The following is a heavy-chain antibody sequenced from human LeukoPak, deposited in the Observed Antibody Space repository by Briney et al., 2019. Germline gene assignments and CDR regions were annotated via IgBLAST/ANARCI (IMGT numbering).Heavy chain of an antibody. D-gene: IGHD3-22*01. V-gene: IGHV3-23*01. CDR1: GFTFSTYA. Sequence: GGSLRLSWAASGFTFSTYAMSWVRQAPGKGLEWVSAISGGGGSTHYADSVKGRFTISRDNSKDTLFLQMSSLRADDTAIYYCAKHYDISGYYPYWGQGTLVTVSS. J-gene: IGHJ4*02. CDR2: ISGGGGST. CDR3: AKHYDISGYYPY.